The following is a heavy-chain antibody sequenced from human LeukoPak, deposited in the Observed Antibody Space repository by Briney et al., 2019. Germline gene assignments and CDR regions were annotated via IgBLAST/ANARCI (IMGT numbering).Heavy chain of an antibody. V-gene: IGHV3-33*06. CDR2: IWSDKSNR. J-gene: IGHJ4*02. CDR3: AKDAQRGFDYSNSLEY. D-gene: IGHD4-11*01. CDR1: GFIFNHHA. Sequence: PGGSLRLSCAASGFIFNHHAMHWVRQAPGKGLEWVAVIWSDKSNRFYGDSVGGRFTISRDDSRKTVYLQMERMAAEDTAIYYCAKDAQRGFDYSNSLEYWGQGALVTVAS.